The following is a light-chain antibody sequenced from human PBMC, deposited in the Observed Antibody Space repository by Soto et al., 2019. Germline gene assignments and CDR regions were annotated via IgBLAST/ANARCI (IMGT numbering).Light chain of an antibody. CDR3: QQYHNWPPIT. V-gene: IGKV3-15*01. CDR1: QSINND. CDR2: GAS. J-gene: IGKJ5*01. Sequence: EVVMTQSPATLSVSPGERATLSCRASQSINNDLAWYQHKPGQAPRLLIYGASTRAIGVPARFSGSGSGTEFTLTIDSLQSDDFAVYYCQQYHNWPPITFGQGTRLEIK.